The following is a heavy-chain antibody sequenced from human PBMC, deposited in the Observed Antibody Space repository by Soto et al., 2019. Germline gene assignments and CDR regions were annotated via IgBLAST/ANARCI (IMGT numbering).Heavy chain of an antibody. Sequence: EILSLTCDVAAESINISHRWNWVRQPPGKGLEWIGQISHSGSTNYNPSLTSRVTISVDKSKNHFSLKLTSVTAADTAVYYCARDGQSCRGSTCSWYFQYWGQGALVTVSS. D-gene: IGHD2-15*01. CDR1: AESINISHR. CDR3: ARDGQSCRGSTCSWYFQY. V-gene: IGHV4-4*02. CDR2: ISHSGST. J-gene: IGHJ4*02.